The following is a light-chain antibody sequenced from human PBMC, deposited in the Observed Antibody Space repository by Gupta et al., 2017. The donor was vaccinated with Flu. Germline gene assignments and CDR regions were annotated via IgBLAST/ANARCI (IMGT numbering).Light chain of an antibody. CDR3: CSFAGSYTLV. V-gene: IGLV2-11*01. CDR2: DVT. Sequence: QSALTQPCSVSGSPAQSVTISCTGTSSDIGDYSYVSWFQQHPGKAPKLIIYDVTERSSGVPARFSGSKSGNTASLTISGLQAEDEADYHCCSFAGSYTLVFGGGTKLTVL. J-gene: IGLJ2*01. CDR1: SSDIGDYSY.